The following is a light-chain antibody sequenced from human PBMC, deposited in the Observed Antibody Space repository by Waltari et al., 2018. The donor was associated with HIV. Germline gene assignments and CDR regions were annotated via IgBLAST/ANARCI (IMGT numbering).Light chain of an antibody. J-gene: IGLJ2*01. CDR2: EVT. V-gene: IGLV2-23*02. CDR1: FSDVGSYNL. Sequence: QSALTQPASVSGSPGQSITISCTGTFSDVGSYNLVSWYQKHPGEAPKIMIYEVTKRPSGVSSRFSGSKSGNTASLTISGLQAEDEADYYCCSYAGSRIHVVFGGGTKPTVL. CDR3: CSYAGSRIHVV.